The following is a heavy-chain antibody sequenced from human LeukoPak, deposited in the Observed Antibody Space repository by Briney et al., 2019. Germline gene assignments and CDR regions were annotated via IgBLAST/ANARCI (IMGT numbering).Heavy chain of an antibody. CDR3: ARGSGYDWAPYYMDV. CDR1: GYSISSGYY. V-gene: IGHV4-38-2*02. CDR2: IYNSGST. Sequence: PSETLSLTCTVSGYSISSGYYWGWIRQPPGKGLEWIGSIYNSGSTYYNPSLKSRVTISGDTSKNQCSLKLSSVTAADTAVYYCARGSGYDWAPYYMDVWGKGTTVTVSS. J-gene: IGHJ6*03. D-gene: IGHD5-12*01.